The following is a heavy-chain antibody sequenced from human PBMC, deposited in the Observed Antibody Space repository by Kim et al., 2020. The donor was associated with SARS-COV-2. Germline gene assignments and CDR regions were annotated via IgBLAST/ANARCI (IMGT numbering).Heavy chain of an antibody. CDR2: IKEDGSVR. CDR1: GFTFSTSW. J-gene: IGHJ4*02. Sequence: GGSLRLSCAASGFTFSTSWMTWVRQAPGKGLEWVATIKEDGSVRVYVDSVEGRFTVSRDNAKNSLFLQMNSLRVEDTAVYFCARNRAYNSFDYWGQGT. V-gene: IGHV3-7*01. CDR3: ARNRAYNSFDY. D-gene: IGHD1-1*01.